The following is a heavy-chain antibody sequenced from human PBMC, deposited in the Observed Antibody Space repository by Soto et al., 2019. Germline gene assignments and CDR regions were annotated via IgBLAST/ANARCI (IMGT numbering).Heavy chain of an antibody. J-gene: IGHJ3*02. CDR2: IDAGNGNT. Sequence: ASVKVSCKASGYTFTSYAMHWVRQAPGQRLEWMGWIDAGNGNTKYSQKFQGRVTITRDTSASTAYMELSSLRSEDTAVYYCARAQWELLVAFDIWGQGTMVTVSS. D-gene: IGHD1-26*01. CDR1: GYTFTSYA. CDR3: ARAQWELLVAFDI. V-gene: IGHV1-3*01.